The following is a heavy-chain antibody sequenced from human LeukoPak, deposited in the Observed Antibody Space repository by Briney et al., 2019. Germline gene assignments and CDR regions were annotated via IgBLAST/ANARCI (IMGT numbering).Heavy chain of an antibody. Sequence: GGTLRLSCAASGFTFSNFGMSWVRQAPGKGLEWVSVIYSGGSTYYADSVKGRFTISRDNSKNTLYLQMNSLRAEDTAVYYCARERRYCSGGSCQIGFDYWGQGTLVTVSS. CDR1: GFTFSNFG. CDR3: ARERRYCSGGSCQIGFDY. J-gene: IGHJ4*02. V-gene: IGHV3-53*01. D-gene: IGHD2-15*01. CDR2: IYSGGST.